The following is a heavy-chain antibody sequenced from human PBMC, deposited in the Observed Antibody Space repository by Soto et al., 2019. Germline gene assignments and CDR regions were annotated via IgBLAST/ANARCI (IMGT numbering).Heavy chain of an antibody. D-gene: IGHD2-15*01. CDR3: ARGYCSGGNCYSGMDV. J-gene: IGHJ6*02. Sequence: QVQLVQSGAEVKKPGSSVKVSCKASGGTFSSYPISWVRQAPGQGLEWMGGIIPIFGTTNFAQKFQGRVTITADKSTSTAYMELSSLRSEDTAVYYCARGYCSGGNCYSGMDVWGQGTMVTVSS. CDR1: GGTFSSYP. CDR2: IIPIFGTT. V-gene: IGHV1-69*06.